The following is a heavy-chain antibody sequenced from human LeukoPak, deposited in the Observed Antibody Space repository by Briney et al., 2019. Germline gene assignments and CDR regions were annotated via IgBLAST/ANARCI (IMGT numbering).Heavy chain of an antibody. CDR2: IYYSGST. CDR1: GVSISSYY. Sequence: PSETLSLTCTVSGVSISSYYWSWIRQPPGKGLEWIGYIYYSGSTNYNPSLKSRVTISVDTSKNQFSLKLSSVTAADTAVYYCARDLAPHGSGWYWGQGRWFDPWGQGTLVTVSS. CDR3: ARDLAPHGSGWYWGQGRWFDP. V-gene: IGHV4-59*01. J-gene: IGHJ5*02. D-gene: IGHD6-19*01.